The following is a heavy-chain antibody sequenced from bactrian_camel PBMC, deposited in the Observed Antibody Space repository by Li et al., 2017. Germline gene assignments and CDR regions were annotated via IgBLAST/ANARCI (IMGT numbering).Heavy chain of an antibody. V-gene: IGHV3S32*01. J-gene: IGHJ6*01. CDR1: GFTFAAAY. Sequence: DVQLVESGGGLVQPGGSLKLSCVASGFTFAAAYMSWVRQAPGKGPELVATISPASTTIFYADSVRGRFTISRDNSKATLYLQLNSLNADDTAMYYCTRGRRTVSDGTWGPGTQVTV. CDR2: ISPASTTI. CDR3: TRGRRTVSDGT. D-gene: IGHD1*01.